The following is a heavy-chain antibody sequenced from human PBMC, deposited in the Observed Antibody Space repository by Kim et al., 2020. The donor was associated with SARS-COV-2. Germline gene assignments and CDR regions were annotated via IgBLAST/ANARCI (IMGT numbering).Heavy chain of an antibody. V-gene: IGHV3-30*18. J-gene: IGHJ5*02. CDR1: GFSLSTHD. D-gene: IGHD3-10*01. CDR2: ISHDGKIQ. CDR3: AKDEDGVGSFNWFDP. Sequence: GGSLRLSCAASGFSLSTHDMHWARQVSGKGLEWVATISHDGKIQYYGDSVKGRFTISRDNSKNTLYLQMSSLRAEDTAVYYCAKDEDGVGSFNWFDPLGQGTLVIVSS.